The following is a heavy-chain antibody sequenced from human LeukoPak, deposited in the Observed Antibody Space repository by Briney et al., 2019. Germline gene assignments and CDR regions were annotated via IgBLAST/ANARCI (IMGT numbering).Heavy chain of an antibody. CDR3: AKENYDILTGYKGYGMDV. D-gene: IGHD3-9*01. CDR2: ISWNSGSI. J-gene: IGHJ6*02. Sequence: GRSLRLSCAASGFTFDDYAMHWVRQAPGKGLEWVSGISWNSGSIGYADSVKGRFTISRDNAKNSLYLQMNSLRVEDTALYYCAKENYDILTGYKGYGMDVWGQGTTVTVSS. V-gene: IGHV3-9*01. CDR1: GFTFDDYA.